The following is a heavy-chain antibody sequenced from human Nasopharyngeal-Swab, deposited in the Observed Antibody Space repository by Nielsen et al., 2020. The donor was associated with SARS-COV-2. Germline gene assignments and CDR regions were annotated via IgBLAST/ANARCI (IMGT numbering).Heavy chain of an antibody. Sequence: SVKVSCKASGGTFSSYAISWARQAPGQGLEWMGGIIPIFGTANYAQKFQGRVTITADESTSTAYMELSSLRSEDTAVYYCVYGSGSYYNLYYWGQGTLVTVSS. CDR2: IIPIFGTA. V-gene: IGHV1-69*13. CDR1: GGTFSSYA. J-gene: IGHJ4*02. D-gene: IGHD3-10*01. CDR3: VYGSGSYYNLYY.